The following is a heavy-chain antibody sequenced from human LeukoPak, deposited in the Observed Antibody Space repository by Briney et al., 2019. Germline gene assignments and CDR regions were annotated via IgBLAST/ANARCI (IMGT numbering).Heavy chain of an antibody. CDR3: ARDSGKLELRYYSDY. CDR2: INPSGGST. J-gene: IGHJ4*02. Sequence: ASVKVSCKASGYTFTSYYMHWVRQAPGQGLEWMGIINPSGGSTSYAQKFQGRVTMTRDMSTSTVYMELSSLRSEDTAVYYCARDSGKLELRYYSDYWGQGTLVTVSS. CDR1: GYTFTSYY. V-gene: IGHV1-46*01. D-gene: IGHD1-7*01.